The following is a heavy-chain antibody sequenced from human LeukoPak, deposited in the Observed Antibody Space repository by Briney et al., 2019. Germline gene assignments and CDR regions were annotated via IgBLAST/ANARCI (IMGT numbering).Heavy chain of an antibody. CDR1: GFTFSNYG. CDR2: ISSDGSDK. V-gene: IGHV3-30*18. CDR3: AKDGPGFSGWADY. J-gene: IGHJ4*02. Sequence: QPGGSLRLSCAASGFTFSNYGMHWVRQAPGKGLEWVAIISSDGSDKYYADSVKGRFTISRDNSKNTQYLQMNSLRAEDTAVYYCAKDGPGFSGWADYWGQGTLVTVSS. D-gene: IGHD6-19*01.